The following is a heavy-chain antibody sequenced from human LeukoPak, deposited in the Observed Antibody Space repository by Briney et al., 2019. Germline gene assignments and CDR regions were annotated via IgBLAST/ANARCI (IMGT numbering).Heavy chain of an antibody. D-gene: IGHD2-15*01. Sequence: GGSLRLSCAASGFTFSSDAMSWVRQAPGKGLEWVSAISGSGGSTYYADSVRGRFTISRDNSKNTLYLQMNSLRAEDTAVYYCAKDREVVAATFDFDYWGQGTLVTVSS. CDR3: AKDREVVAATFDFDY. CDR1: GFTFSSDA. CDR2: ISGSGGST. J-gene: IGHJ4*02. V-gene: IGHV3-23*01.